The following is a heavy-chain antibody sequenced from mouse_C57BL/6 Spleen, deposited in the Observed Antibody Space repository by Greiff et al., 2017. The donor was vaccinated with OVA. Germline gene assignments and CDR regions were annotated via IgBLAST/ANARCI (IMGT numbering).Heavy chain of an antibody. CDR1: GYTFTDYY. J-gene: IGHJ2*01. Sequence: VQLQQSGAELVRPGASVKLSCKASGYTFTDYYINWVKQRPGQGLEWIARIYPGSGHTYYNEKVKGKATLTAEKSSSTAYMQLSSLTSEDSAVYFCARVYYDYDADFDYWGQGTTLTVSS. D-gene: IGHD2-4*01. CDR3: ARVYYDYDADFDY. V-gene: IGHV1-76*01. CDR2: IYPGSGHT.